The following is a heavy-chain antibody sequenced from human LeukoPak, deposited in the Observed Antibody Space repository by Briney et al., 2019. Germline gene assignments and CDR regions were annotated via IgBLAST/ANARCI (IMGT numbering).Heavy chain of an antibody. D-gene: IGHD3-10*01. V-gene: IGHV3-74*01. Sequence: GGSLRLSCAASGFTYSTSAMSWVRQAPGQGLVWLSRLNGDGTTATYADSVKGRFTISRDNAKKTLYLQLTSLRAEDTAVYFCARDPGVRGVYYNYFDPWGQGTLVTVSS. J-gene: IGHJ5*02. CDR1: GFTYSTSA. CDR3: ARDPGVRGVYYNYFDP. CDR2: LNGDGTTA.